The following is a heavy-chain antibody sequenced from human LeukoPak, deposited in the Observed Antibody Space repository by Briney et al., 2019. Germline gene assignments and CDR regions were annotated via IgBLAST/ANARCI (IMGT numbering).Heavy chain of an antibody. J-gene: IGHJ5*02. V-gene: IGHV3-33*01. D-gene: IGHD3-22*01. CDR2: TWSDGSDK. Sequence: GKSLRLSCAASGFSFSNYVIQWVRQAPGKGLEWVAVTWSDGSDKYYADSVKGRFSISRDNSKNTLYLQMNSLRAEDTALYFCARAQSATLSYYFDLWGQGTLSPSPQ. CDR3: ARAQSATLSYYFDL. CDR1: GFSFSNYV.